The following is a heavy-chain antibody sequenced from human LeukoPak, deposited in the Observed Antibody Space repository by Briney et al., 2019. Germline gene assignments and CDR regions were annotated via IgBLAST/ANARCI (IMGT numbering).Heavy chain of an antibody. J-gene: IGHJ4*02. D-gene: IGHD6-13*01. V-gene: IGHV3-7*04. CDR2: IKQEGSEK. CDR1: GFTFSSYW. Sequence: GGSLRLSCAASGFTFSSYWMSWVRQAPGKGLEWVANIKQEGSEKYYVDSVKRRFTISRDNAKNSLYLQMNSLRAEDTAVYYCARGIAAARYFDYWGQGTLVTVSS. CDR3: ARGIAAARYFDY.